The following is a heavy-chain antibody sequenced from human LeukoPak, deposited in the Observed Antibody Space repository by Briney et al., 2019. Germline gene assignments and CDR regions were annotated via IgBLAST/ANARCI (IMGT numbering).Heavy chain of an antibody. Sequence: VASVKVSCKASGYTFTGYYMHWVRQAPGQGLEWMGWINPNSGGTNYARKFQGRVTMTRDTSISTAYMELSRLRSDDTAVYYCASSYDSSGFFDYWGQGTLVTVSS. D-gene: IGHD3-22*01. CDR3: ASSYDSSGFFDY. J-gene: IGHJ4*02. CDR2: INPNSGGT. CDR1: GYTFTGYY. V-gene: IGHV1-2*02.